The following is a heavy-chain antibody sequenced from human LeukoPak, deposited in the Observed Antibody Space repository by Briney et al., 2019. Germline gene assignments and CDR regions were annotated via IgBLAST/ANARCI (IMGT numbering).Heavy chain of an antibody. D-gene: IGHD3-10*01. CDR1: GYSFTSYW. J-gene: IGHJ6*03. Sequence: GESLKISCKGSGYSFTSYWIGWVRQMPGKGLEWIGIIYPGDSDTRYSPSFQGQVTISADKSISTAYLQWSSLKASDTAMYYCARRAGSYYYYYYMDVWGKGTTVTVSS. V-gene: IGHV5-51*01. CDR3: ARRAGSYYYYYYMDV. CDR2: IYPGDSDT.